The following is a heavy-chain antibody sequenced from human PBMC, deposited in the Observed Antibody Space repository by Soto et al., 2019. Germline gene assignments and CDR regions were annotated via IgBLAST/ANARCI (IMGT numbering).Heavy chain of an antibody. CDR3: AGPLLYSSQTGTFDY. CDR2: IIPIFGTA. CDR1: GGTFSSYA. D-gene: IGHD6-13*01. V-gene: IGHV1-69*13. J-gene: IGHJ4*02. Sequence: AAVKVSCNASGGTFSSYAISWVRQAPGQGLEWMGGIIPIFGTANYAQKFQGRVTITADESTSTAYMELSSLRSEDTAAYYCAGPLLYSSQTGTFDYCGQRTRITVSS.